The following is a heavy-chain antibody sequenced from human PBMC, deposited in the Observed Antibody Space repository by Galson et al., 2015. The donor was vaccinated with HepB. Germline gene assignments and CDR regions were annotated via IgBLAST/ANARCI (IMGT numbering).Heavy chain of an antibody. J-gene: IGHJ5*02. CDR1: GFTFSNNA. CDR2: ISGSGGST. Sequence: SLRLSCAASGFTFSNNAMNWVRQAPGKGLEWVSAISGSGGSTYYADSVKDRFTISRDNSKNTLYLQMNSLRADDTAVYYCAKGPGGRFLEWLLGENWFDPWGQGTLVTVSS. D-gene: IGHD3-3*01. V-gene: IGHV3-23*01. CDR3: AKGPGGRFLEWLLGENWFDP.